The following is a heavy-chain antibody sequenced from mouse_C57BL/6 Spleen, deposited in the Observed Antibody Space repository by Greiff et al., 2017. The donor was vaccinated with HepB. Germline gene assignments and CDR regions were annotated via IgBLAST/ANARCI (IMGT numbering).Heavy chain of an antibody. CDR3: ARRLNYGWYFDV. V-gene: IGHV1-26*01. D-gene: IGHD1-1*01. Sequence: VQLQQSGPELVKPGASVKISCKASGYTFTDYYMNWVKQSHGKSLEWIGDINPNNGGTSYNQKFKGKATLTVDKSSSTAYMELRSLTSEDSAVYYCARRLNYGWYFDVWGTGTTVTVSS. CDR2: INPNNGGT. J-gene: IGHJ1*03. CDR1: GYTFTDYY.